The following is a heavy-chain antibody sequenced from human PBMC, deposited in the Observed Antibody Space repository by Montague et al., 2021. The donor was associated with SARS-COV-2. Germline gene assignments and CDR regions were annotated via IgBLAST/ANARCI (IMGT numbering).Heavy chain of an antibody. J-gene: IGHJ4*02. D-gene: IGHD3-3*01. CDR1: GYSISSGYY. CDR2: IYHSGST. V-gene: IGHV4-38-2*02. CDR3: ARDVRYYDFWSGRAQTSPDY. Sequence: SETRSLTCTVSGYSISSGYYWGWIRQPPGKALEWIGSIYHSGSTYYNPSLKSRVTISVDTSKNQFSLKLSSVTAADTAVYYCARDVRYYDFWSGRAQTSPDYWGQGTLVTVAS.